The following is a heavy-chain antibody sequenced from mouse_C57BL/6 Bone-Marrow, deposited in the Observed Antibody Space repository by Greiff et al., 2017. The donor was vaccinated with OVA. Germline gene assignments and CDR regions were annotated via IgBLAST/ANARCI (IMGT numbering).Heavy chain of an antibody. CDR1: GFSLTSYG. CDR3: ARNYYGSTYWYFDV. D-gene: IGHD1-1*01. CDR2: IWSGGSP. Sequence: VQLQQSGPGLVQPSQSLSITCTVSGFSLTSYGVHWVRQSPGKGLEWLGVIWSGGSPDYNAAFISRLSISKDNSKSQVFFKMNSLQADDTAIYYCARNYYGSTYWYFDVWGTGTTVTVSS. J-gene: IGHJ1*03. V-gene: IGHV2-2*01.